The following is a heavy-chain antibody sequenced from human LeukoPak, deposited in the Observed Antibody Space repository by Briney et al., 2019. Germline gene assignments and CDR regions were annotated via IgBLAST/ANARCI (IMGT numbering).Heavy chain of an antibody. CDR3: ARTGPDYTYYYYYGMDV. V-gene: IGHV3-30-3*01. CDR2: ISYDGSNK. J-gene: IGHJ6*02. CDR1: GFTFSSYA. Sequence: GRSLRLSCAASGFTFSSYAMHWVRQAPGKGLEWVAVISYDGSNKYYADSVKGRFTISRDNSKNTLYLQMNSLRAEDTAVYYCARTGPDYTYYYYYGMDVWGQGTTDTVSS. D-gene: IGHD4-11*01.